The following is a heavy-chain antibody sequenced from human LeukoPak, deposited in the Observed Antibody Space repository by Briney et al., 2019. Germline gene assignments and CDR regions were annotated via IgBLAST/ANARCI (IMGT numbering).Heavy chain of an antibody. D-gene: IGHD3-3*01. J-gene: IGHJ6*02. Sequence: APVKVSCKASGYTFTSYGISWVRRAPGQGLEGMGWISAYNGNTNYAQKLQGRDTMTTDTSTSTAYMELRSLRSDDTAVYYCAREGDVLRFLEWLLPEDYYYYGMDVWGQGTTVTVSS. CDR2: ISAYNGNT. CDR1: GYTFTSYG. CDR3: AREGDVLRFLEWLLPEDYYYYGMDV. V-gene: IGHV1-18*01.